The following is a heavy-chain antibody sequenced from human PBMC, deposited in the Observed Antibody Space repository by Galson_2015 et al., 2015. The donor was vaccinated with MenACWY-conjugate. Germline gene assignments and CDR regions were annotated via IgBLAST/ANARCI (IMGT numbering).Heavy chain of an antibody. Sequence: SLRLSCAASGFTFSSYAMSWVRQAPGKGLEWVSGISGSGGSTYYADSVKGRFTISRDNSKNTLYLQMNSLRDEDTAVYYCAKELRGIAVAHLWGRGTLVTVSS. V-gene: IGHV3-23*01. CDR2: ISGSGGST. D-gene: IGHD6-19*01. CDR1: GFTFSSYA. CDR3: AKELRGIAVAHL. J-gene: IGHJ2*01.